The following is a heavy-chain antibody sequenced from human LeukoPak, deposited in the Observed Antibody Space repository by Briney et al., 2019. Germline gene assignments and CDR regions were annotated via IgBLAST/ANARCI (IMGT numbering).Heavy chain of an antibody. CDR1: GGPISSYY. V-gene: IGHV4-4*07. CDR3: ARDAWFGDPPGPGAFDI. CDR2: IYTSGST. D-gene: IGHD3-10*01. Sequence: SETLSLTCTVSGGPISSYYWSWIRQPAGKGLEWIGRIYTSGSTNYNPSLKSRVTMSVDTSKNQFSLKLSSVTAADTAVYYCARDAWFGDPPGPGAFDIWGQGTMVTVSS. J-gene: IGHJ3*02.